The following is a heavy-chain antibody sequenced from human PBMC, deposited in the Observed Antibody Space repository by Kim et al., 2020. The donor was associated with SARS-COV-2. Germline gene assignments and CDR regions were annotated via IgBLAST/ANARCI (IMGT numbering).Heavy chain of an antibody. J-gene: IGHJ4*02. CDR1: AFTFSSYA. Sequence: GGSLRLSCAASAFTFSSYAMSWVRQAPGKGLECVSGISGRGGSTYYADSVKGRFTISRDNSKNTLYLQMNSLRAEDTAVYYCAKDLYGSGSYYNIYFDYWGRRTLVTVSS. CDR3: AKDLYGSGSYYNIYFDY. D-gene: IGHD3-10*01. CDR2: ISGRGGST. V-gene: IGHV3-23*01.